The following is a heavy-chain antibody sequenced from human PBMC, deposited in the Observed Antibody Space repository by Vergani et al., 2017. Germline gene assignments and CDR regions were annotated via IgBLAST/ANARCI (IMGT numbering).Heavy chain of an antibody. Sequence: QVKLQESGPGLVKPSETLSLTCTVSGASVNSYYWSWIRQPPGKGLEWMGYVSFRGDTLYDPSVKGRMTISLNTSSNQFSLYLTSVIAADTAVYYCASSRIYYGAGSPDYWGQGTLVTVSS. CDR3: ASSRIYYGAGSPDY. D-gene: IGHD3-10*01. J-gene: IGHJ4*02. CDR2: VSFRGDT. CDR1: GASVNSYY. V-gene: IGHV4-59*02.